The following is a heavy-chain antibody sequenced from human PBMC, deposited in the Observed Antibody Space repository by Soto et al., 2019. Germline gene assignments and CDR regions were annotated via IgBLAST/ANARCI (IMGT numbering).Heavy chain of an antibody. J-gene: IGHJ4*02. CDR3: ATLGAGIPLSDY. Sequence: QLQLQESGPGLVKPSETLSLTCTVSGGSISSSSYYWGWIRQPPGKGLEWIGSIYYSGSTYYNPSLTSRVTISVDTSKNQFSLKLSSVTAADTAVYYCATLGAGIPLSDYWGQGTLVTVSS. CDR1: GGSISSSSYY. D-gene: IGHD1-26*01. CDR2: IYYSGST. V-gene: IGHV4-39*01.